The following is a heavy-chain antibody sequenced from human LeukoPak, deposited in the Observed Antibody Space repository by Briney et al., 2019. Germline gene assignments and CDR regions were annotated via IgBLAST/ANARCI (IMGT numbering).Heavy chain of an antibody. CDR1: GFTFSSYG. V-gene: IGHV3-30*18. D-gene: IGHD1-26*01. Sequence: GRSLRLSCAASGFTFSSYGMHWVRQAPGKGLEWVSVISYDGSNKYYADSVKGRFTISRDNSKNTLYLQMNSLRAEDTAVYFCAKDPNGTASGGNYWGQGTLVTVSS. CDR2: ISYDGSNK. J-gene: IGHJ4*02. CDR3: AKDPNGTASGGNY.